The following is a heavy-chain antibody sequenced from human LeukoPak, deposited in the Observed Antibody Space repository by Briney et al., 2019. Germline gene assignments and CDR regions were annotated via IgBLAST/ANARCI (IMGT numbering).Heavy chain of an antibody. CDR1: GFTVNSND. J-gene: IGHJ4*02. Sequence: GGSLRLSCAASGFTVNSNDVNWVRQAPGKGREWGSSISGDAERTFYADSVKGRFAISKDDSQNTVYLQLNSLRAEDTAVYYCAKVNWYYNSGNYEGDCWGQGTLVTVSS. CDR3: AKVNWYYNSGNYEGDC. D-gene: IGHD3-10*01. CDR2: ISGDAERT. V-gene: IGHV3-23*01.